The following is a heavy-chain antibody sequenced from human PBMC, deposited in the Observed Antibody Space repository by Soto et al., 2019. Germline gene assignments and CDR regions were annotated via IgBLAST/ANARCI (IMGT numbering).Heavy chain of an antibody. J-gene: IGHJ4*02. CDR1: GFSLSTSGVG. Sequence: QITLKESGPTLVKPTQTLTLTCTFSGFSLSTSGVGVGWIRQSPGKALEWLTLIYWDDDKYYSPSLKSRLTVTKDTSRNQVVLTMTNMDPVDTGTYYCAHRRSGYSLWTFGNFDYWGQGTLVTVSS. CDR2: IYWDDDK. CDR3: AHRRSGYSLWTFGNFDY. V-gene: IGHV2-5*02. D-gene: IGHD2-21*01.